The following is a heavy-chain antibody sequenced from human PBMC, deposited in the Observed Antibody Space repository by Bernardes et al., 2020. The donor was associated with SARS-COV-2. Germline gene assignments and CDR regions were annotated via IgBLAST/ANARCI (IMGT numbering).Heavy chain of an antibody. Sequence: GSLRLSCAASGFTFSSYWMSWVRQAPGKGLEWVANIKQDGSEKYYVDSVKGRFTISRDNAKNSLYLQMNSLRAEDTAVYYCARDIFGYSYGSDYWGQGTLVTVSS. CDR3: ARDIFGYSYGSDY. CDR1: GFTFSSYW. D-gene: IGHD5-18*01. J-gene: IGHJ4*02. V-gene: IGHV3-7*01. CDR2: IKQDGSEK.